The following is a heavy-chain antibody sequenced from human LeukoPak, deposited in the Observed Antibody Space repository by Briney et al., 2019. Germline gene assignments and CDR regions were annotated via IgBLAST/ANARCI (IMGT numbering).Heavy chain of an antibody. Sequence: ASVKVSCKASGYTFTSYYMHWVRQAPGQGLEWMGIINPSGGSTSYTQKFQGRVTMTRDTSTSTVYMELSSLRSEDTAVYYCARDRTNYDYVWGSYRFMYNNWFDPWSQGTLVTVSS. CDR3: ARDRTNYDYVWGSYRFMYNNWFDP. V-gene: IGHV1-46*03. D-gene: IGHD3-16*02. J-gene: IGHJ5*02. CDR2: INPSGGST. CDR1: GYTFTSYY.